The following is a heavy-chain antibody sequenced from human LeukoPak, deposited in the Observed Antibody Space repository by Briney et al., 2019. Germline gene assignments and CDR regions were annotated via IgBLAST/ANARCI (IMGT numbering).Heavy chain of an antibody. D-gene: IGHD4-23*01. CDR2: IRYDGSNK. CDR3: AKEDGDYGGNSGVDY. Sequence: GGSLRLSCAASGFTFSSYGMHWVRQAPGKGLEWVAFIRYDGSNKYYADSVKGRFTISRDNSKNTLYLQMNSLRAEDTAVYYCAKEDGDYGGNSGVDYWGQGTLVTVSS. J-gene: IGHJ4*02. CDR1: GFTFSSYG. V-gene: IGHV3-30*02.